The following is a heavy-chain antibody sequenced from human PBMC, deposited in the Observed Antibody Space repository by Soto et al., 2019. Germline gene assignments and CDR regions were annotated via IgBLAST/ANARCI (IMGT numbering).Heavy chain of an antibody. V-gene: IGHV4-59*01. CDR2: MYYNGNI. D-gene: IGHD3-16*01. CDR3: ASGGNWFDP. CDR1: GGSISNYY. Sequence: SETLSLTCNVSGGSISNYYWTWVRQSPEKGLEWIGYMYYNGNINYNPSLKSRVTISIDTSKNQFSLTLKSVTAADTAVYYCASGGNWFDPWGQGVQVTVSS. J-gene: IGHJ5*02.